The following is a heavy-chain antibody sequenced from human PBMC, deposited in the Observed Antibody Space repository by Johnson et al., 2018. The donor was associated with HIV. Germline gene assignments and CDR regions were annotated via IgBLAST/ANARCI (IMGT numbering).Heavy chain of an antibody. CDR1: GFTFSSYA. D-gene: IGHD3-22*01. Sequence: QVQLVESGGGVVQPGRSLRLSCAASGFTFSSYAMHWVRQAPGKGLEWVAVISYDGSNKYYADSVKGRFTISRDNSKNTLYLQMNSLRAEDTAVYYWARVTMIVVVMQAFDIWGQGTMVTVSS. V-gene: IGHV3-30-3*01. CDR2: ISYDGSNK. J-gene: IGHJ3*02. CDR3: ARVTMIVVVMQAFDI.